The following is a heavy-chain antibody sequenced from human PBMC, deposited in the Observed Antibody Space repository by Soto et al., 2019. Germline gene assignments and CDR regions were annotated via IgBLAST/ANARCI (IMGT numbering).Heavy chain of an antibody. CDR2: IIPIFGTA. CDR1: GGTFSSYA. CDR3: ASGNRWLQYFDY. Sequence: QVQLVQSGAEVKKPGSSVKVSCKASGGTFSSYAISWVRQAPGRGLEWMGGIIPIFGTATYAEKFQGRVTLTAYESTSTAYMELTSMRSEDTAVYYGASGNRWLQYFDYWGQGTLVTVTS. V-gene: IGHV1-69*12. D-gene: IGHD3-9*01. J-gene: IGHJ4*02.